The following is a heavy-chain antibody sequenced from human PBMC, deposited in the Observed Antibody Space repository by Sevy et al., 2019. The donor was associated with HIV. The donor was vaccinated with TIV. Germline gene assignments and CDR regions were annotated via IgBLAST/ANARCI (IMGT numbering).Heavy chain of an antibody. V-gene: IGHV1-24*01. D-gene: IGHD3-22*01. J-gene: IGHJ4*02. CDR1: GYTLSQLS. CDR2: FDPEDGRT. Sequence: GSVKVSCKVSGYTLSQLSMHWVRQAPGKGLEWVGTFDPEDGRTIYAQKFQGRVTMTEDTSTDTAYMELNILKSEDTAVYYCATTKDYYDSSGYPFDYWGQGTQVTVSS. CDR3: ATTKDYYDSSGYPFDY.